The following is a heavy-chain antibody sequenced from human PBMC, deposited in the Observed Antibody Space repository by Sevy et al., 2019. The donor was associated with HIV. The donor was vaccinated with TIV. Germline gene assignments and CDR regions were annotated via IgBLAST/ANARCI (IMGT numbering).Heavy chain of an antibody. J-gene: IGHJ4*02. D-gene: IGHD1-7*01. CDR2: IQGGGTT. CDR3: ARTPIGNYVDYFDY. CDR1: GFIVTSNY. Sequence: GGSLRLSCAASGFIVTSNYMSWVRQAPGKGLEWVSVIQGGGTTQYAGSAKGRFTISRDNSKNTLYLQMNTLRAEDTAVYYCARTPIGNYVDYFDYWGQGTLVTVSS. V-gene: IGHV3-53*01.